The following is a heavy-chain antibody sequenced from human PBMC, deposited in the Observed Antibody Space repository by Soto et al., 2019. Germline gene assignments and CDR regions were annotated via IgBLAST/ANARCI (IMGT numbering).Heavy chain of an antibody. D-gene: IGHD7-27*01. Sequence: VQLLESGGDLVQPGGSLRLSCVASGFILNNYAMSWVRQAPGKGLEWVSTIGGTDGDSDGVPWYEDSVKGRSTISRDSTANILFLHMDNLRAEDSALYYGVKRGRHWGAFDFWGQGTTVVVSS. V-gene: IGHV3-23*01. CDR1: GFILNNYA. CDR3: VKRGRHWGAFDF. J-gene: IGHJ3*01. CDR2: IGGTDGDSDGVP.